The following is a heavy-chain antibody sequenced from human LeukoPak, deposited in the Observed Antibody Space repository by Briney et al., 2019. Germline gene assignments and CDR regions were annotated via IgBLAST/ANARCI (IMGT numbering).Heavy chain of an antibody. CDR3: ARDRGDSTPFDY. Sequence: PSETLSLTCTVSGGSISSYYWSWIRQPPRKGLEWIGYIYYSGSTNYNPSLKSRVTISVDTSKNQFSLKLSSVTAADTAVYYCARDRGDSTPFDYWGQGTLVTVSS. J-gene: IGHJ4*02. CDR1: GGSISSYY. D-gene: IGHD4-17*01. V-gene: IGHV4-59*01. CDR2: IYYSGST.